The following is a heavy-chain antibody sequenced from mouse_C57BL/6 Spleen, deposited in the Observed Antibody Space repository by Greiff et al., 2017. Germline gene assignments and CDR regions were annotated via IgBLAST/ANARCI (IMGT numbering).Heavy chain of an antibody. CDR2: IDPSDSET. Sequence: QVQLQQPGAELVRPGSSVKLSCKASGYTFTSYWMHWVKQRPIQGLEWIGNIDPSDSETHYNQKFKDKATLTVDKSSSTAYMQLSSLTSEDSAVYYCARVEIYYGKDYYAMDYWGQGTSVTVSS. V-gene: IGHV1-52*01. CDR1: GYTFTSYW. J-gene: IGHJ4*01. CDR3: ARVEIYYGKDYYAMDY. D-gene: IGHD2-1*01.